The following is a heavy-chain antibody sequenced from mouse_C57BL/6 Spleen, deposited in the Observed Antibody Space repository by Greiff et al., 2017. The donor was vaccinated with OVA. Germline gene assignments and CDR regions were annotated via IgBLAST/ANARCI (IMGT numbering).Heavy chain of an antibody. CDR3: ARGITMGYFDV. V-gene: IGHV5-4*03. CDR1: GFTFSSYA. CDR2: ISDGGSYT. D-gene: IGHD1-1*02. Sequence: DVKLVESGGGLVKPGGSLKLSCAASGFTFSSYAMSWVRQTPEKRLEWVATISDGGSYTYYPDNVKGRFTISRDNAKNNLYLQMSHLKSEDTAMYYCARGITMGYFDVWGTGTTVTVSS. J-gene: IGHJ1*03.